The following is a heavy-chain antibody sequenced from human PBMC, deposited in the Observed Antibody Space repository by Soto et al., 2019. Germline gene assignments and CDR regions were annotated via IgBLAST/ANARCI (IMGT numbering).Heavy chain of an antibody. CDR1: GFIVSSNY. J-gene: IGHJ4*02. V-gene: IGHV3-53*01. CDR3: ARESAYSSSSY. D-gene: IGHD6-6*01. Sequence: PGGSLRLSCAASGFIVSSNYMSWVRQAPGKGLEWVSVIYSGGSTYYADSVKGRFTISRDNSKNTLYLQMNSLRAEDTAVYYCARESAYSSSSYWGQGTLVTVSS. CDR2: IYSGGST.